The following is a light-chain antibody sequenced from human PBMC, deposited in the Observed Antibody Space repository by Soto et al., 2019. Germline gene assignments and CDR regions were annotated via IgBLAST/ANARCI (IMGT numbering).Light chain of an antibody. J-gene: IGKJ3*01. V-gene: IGKV3-20*01. CDR1: QTVSSAY. Sequence: EVVLTQSPGTLSLSPGERATLSCRASQTVSSAYLAWYQQIPGQTPRLLIFGASNRATAIPDRFSGSGSGTDFTFTISRLEPEDFAVYYCQHYGGSPGVTFGPGTKVDVK. CDR3: QHYGGSPGVT. CDR2: GAS.